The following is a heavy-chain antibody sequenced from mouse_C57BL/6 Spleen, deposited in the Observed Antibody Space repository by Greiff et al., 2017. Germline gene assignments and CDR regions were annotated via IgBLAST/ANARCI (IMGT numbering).Heavy chain of an antibody. CDR3: ARGGYDGYLDF. D-gene: IGHD2-2*01. CDR2: IYPGDGDT. CDR1: GYAFSSSW. J-gene: IGHJ2*01. V-gene: IGHV1-82*01. Sequence: QVQLQQSGPELVKPGASVKISCKASGYAFSSSWMNWVKQRPGKGLEWIGRIYPGDGDTNYNGKFKGKATLTADKSSSTAYMQLSSLTSEYSAVYFCARGGYDGYLDFWGQGTTLTVSS.